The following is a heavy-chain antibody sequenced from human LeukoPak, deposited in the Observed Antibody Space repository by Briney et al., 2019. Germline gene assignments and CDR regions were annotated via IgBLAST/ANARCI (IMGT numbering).Heavy chain of an antibody. Sequence: GESLKISCKGSGYSFTSYWIGWVRQMPGKGLEWLGIIYPGDSDTRYSPSFQGQVTISADKSISTAYLQWSSLKASDTAMYYCARLDGHYWSGYTFDYWGQGTLVTVSS. D-gene: IGHD3-3*02. CDR3: ARLDGHYWSGYTFDY. J-gene: IGHJ4*02. CDR1: GYSFTSYW. V-gene: IGHV5-51*01. CDR2: IYPGDSDT.